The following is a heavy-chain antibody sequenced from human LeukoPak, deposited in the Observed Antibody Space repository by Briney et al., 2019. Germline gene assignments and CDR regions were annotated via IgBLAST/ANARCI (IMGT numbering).Heavy chain of an antibody. J-gene: IGHJ5*02. V-gene: IGHV3-11*01. D-gene: IGHD5-12*01. CDR1: GFTFSDYY. CDR2: ISSCGSTI. Sequence: GGSLRLSCAASGFTFSDYYMSWIRQAPGKGLEWVSYISSCGSTIYYADSVKGRFTISRDNAKNSLYLQMNSLRAEDTAVYYCARGGRDIVARSLGNWFDPWGQGTLVTVSS. CDR3: ARGGRDIVARSLGNWFDP.